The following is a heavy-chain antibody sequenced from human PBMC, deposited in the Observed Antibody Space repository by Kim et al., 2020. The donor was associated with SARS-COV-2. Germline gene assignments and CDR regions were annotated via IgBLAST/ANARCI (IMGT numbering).Heavy chain of an antibody. Sequence: NDNPPPEMRVTISADTSKNQCSLKLSSVTAADTAVYYCARSGYSSSPFDYWGQGTLVTVSS. CDR3: ARSGYSSSPFDY. V-gene: IGHV4-59*01. D-gene: IGHD6-13*01. J-gene: IGHJ4*02.